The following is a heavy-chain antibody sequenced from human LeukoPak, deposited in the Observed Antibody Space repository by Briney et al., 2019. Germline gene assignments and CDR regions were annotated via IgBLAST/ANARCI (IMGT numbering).Heavy chain of an antibody. V-gene: IGHV3-7*03. D-gene: IGHD2/OR15-2a*01. J-gene: IGHJ6*02. Sequence: GGSLRLSCAASGFTFNTYWMSWVRHAPGKGLEWVANLKQDGSEEYYVDSVKGRFTISRDNAKNSLYLQMNSLRAEDTAVYYCARAEYCYYCGMDVWGQGTTVIVFS. CDR1: GFTFNTYW. CDR3: ARAEYCYYCGMDV. CDR2: LKQDGSEE.